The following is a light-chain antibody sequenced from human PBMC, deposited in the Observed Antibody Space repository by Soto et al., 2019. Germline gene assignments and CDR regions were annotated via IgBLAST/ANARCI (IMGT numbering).Light chain of an antibody. CDR2: DAS. CDR1: QSISSY. J-gene: IGKJ1*01. Sequence: DIQMTPSPSTLSASVVDRVTITCRASQSISSYLNWYQQKPGKAPKLLIYDASNLETGVPSRFSGSGSGTDFTFTISSLQPEDIATYYCQQYDNLLIWTFGQGTKVDIK. CDR3: QQYDNLLIWT. V-gene: IGKV1-33*01.